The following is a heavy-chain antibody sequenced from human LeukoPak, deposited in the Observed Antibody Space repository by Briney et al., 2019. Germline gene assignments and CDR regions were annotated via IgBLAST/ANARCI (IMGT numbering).Heavy chain of an antibody. CDR2: IYSGGST. J-gene: IGHJ5*02. D-gene: IGHD3-22*01. CDR1: GFTVSSNY. CDR3: ASHPSTYYYDSSGYYYP. Sequence: GSLRLSCAASGFTVSSNYMSWVRQAPGKRLEWVSVIYSGGSTYYADSVKGRFTISRDNSKNTLYLQMNSLRAEDTAVYYCASHPSTYYYDSSGYYYPWGQGTLVTVSS. V-gene: IGHV3-53*01.